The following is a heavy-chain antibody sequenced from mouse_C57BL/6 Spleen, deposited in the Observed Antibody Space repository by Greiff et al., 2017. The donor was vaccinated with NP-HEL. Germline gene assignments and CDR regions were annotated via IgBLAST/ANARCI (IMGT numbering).Heavy chain of an antibody. V-gene: IGHV5-16*01. CDR2: INYDGSST. J-gene: IGHJ3*01. CDR3: ARGYYGSSPWFAY. CDR1: GFTFSDYY. Sequence: EVKLMESEGGLVQPGSSMKLSCTASGFTFSDYYMAWVRQVPEKGLEWVANINYDGSSTYYLDSFKSRFIISRDNAKNILYLQMSSLKSEDTATYYCARGYYGSSPWFAYWGQGTLVTVSA. D-gene: IGHD1-1*01.